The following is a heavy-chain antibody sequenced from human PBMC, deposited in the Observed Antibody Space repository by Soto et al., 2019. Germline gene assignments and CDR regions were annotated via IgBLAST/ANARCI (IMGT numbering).Heavy chain of an antibody. V-gene: IGHV4-4*07. J-gene: IGHJ4*02. CDR2: IYTSGST. Sequence: SLTCTFAGGSISGYFWTWIRQPAGKGLGWIGHIYTSGSTNYNPSLKSRLTMSVDTSKNQFSLKLSSVTAADTAVYYCARIIVAAGYFDFWGQGTLVTVSS. CDR3: ARIIVAAGYFDF. CDR1: GGSISGYF. D-gene: IGHD6-13*01.